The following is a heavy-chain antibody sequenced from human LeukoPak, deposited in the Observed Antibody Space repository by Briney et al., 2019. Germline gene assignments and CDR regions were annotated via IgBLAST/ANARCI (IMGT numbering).Heavy chain of an antibody. CDR2: INHSGST. CDR3: ASPYDSIVSDAFDI. D-gene: IGHD3-22*01. CDR1: GGSFSGYY. J-gene: IGHJ3*02. Sequence: ASETLSLTCAVYGGSFSGYYWSWIRQPPGKGLEWIGEINHSGSTNYNPSLKSRVTISVDTSKSQFSLKLSSVTAADTAVYYCASPYDSIVSDAFDIWGQGTMVTVSS. V-gene: IGHV4-34*01.